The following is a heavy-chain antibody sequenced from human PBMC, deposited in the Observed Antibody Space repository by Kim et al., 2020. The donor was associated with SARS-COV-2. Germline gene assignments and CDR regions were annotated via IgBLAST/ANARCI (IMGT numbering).Heavy chain of an antibody. D-gene: IGHD3-16*01. J-gene: IGHJ4*02. CDR3: ARVGEGWHGTDY. V-gene: IGHV1-46*01. Sequence: SYAQKFQGRVTITRDTSTSTVYMERRSLGSEDTAVYYCARVGEGWHGTDYWGQGTLVTVSS.